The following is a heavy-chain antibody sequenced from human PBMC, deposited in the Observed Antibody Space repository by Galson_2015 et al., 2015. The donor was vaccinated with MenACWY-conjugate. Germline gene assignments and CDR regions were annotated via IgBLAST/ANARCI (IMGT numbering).Heavy chain of an antibody. CDR2: IKADGSFS. J-gene: IGHJ4*02. Sequence: SLRLPCAASGFTSNNYWMHWVRQPPGKGLEWISYIKADGSFSNYADSVKGRFTISTDNAKNMVYLQMDGLGDEDTAVYFCARDNNWSFDSWGQGTLVTVSS. D-gene: IGHD1-1*01. V-gene: IGHV3-74*01. CDR3: ARDNNWSFDS. CDR1: GFTSNNYW.